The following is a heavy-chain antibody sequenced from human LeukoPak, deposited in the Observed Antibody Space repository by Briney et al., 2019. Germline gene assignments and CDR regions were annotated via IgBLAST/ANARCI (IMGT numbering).Heavy chain of an antibody. CDR3: AKGSAQWELYDY. D-gene: IGHD4-23*01. Sequence: GGSLGLSCAASGFTFNSYAMSWVRQAPGKGLEWVSAIVGDTVTFYTDSVKGRFTISRDNSKNTLYLQMNGPRAEDTAIYYCAKGSAQWELYDYWGQGTLVTVSS. CDR1: GFTFNSYA. V-gene: IGHV3-23*01. J-gene: IGHJ4*02. CDR2: IVGDTVT.